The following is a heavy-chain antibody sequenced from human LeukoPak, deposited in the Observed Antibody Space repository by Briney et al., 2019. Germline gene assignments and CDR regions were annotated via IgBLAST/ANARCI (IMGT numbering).Heavy chain of an antibody. D-gene: IGHD2/OR15-2a*01. V-gene: IGHV1-2*02. CDR1: VYTFTGYY. CDR3: ARTFYDTLDSDAFDF. Sequence: ASVNVSCKASVYTFTGYYMHWVRPAPGQGLEWMGWINPDSGGTNNAQKFQGRVTMTRDTSISTAYMELSRLRSDDTAVYYCARTFYDTLDSDAFDFWGQGTMVIVSS. J-gene: IGHJ3*01. CDR2: INPDSGGT.